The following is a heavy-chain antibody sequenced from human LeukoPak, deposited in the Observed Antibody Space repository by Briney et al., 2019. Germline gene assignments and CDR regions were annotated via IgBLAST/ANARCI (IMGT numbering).Heavy chain of an antibody. CDR3: ARGPFVY. CDR2: MSSSGSPI. Sequence: LPGGSLRLSCAASGFTFGSYAMNWVRPTPGGGLEWVSYMSSSGSPIYYADSVKGRFTISRENAKNSLYLQMNSLRAVVTAVYYCARGPFVYLGQGTLVTVSS. CDR1: GFTFGSYA. V-gene: IGHV3-48*03. J-gene: IGHJ4*02.